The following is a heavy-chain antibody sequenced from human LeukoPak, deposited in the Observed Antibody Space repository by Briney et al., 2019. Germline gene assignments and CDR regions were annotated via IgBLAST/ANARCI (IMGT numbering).Heavy chain of an antibody. J-gene: IGHJ4*02. Sequence: ASETLSLTCTVSGGSISSSNYYCGWIRQPPGQGLEWIGAIYSSGSTDYNPSLKSRVTISRDTSKNQFSLKLSSVTAADTAVYYCARTIKTGDYGRGYFDYWGQGTLVTVSS. CDR1: GGSISSSNYY. D-gene: IGHD4/OR15-4a*01. CDR2: IYSSGST. V-gene: IGHV4-39*07. CDR3: ARTIKTGDYGRGYFDY.